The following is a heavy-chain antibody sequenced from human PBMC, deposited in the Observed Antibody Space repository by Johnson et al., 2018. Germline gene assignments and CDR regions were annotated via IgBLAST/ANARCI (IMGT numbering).Heavy chain of an antibody. V-gene: IGHV3-74*01. CDR1: GFTFSTYW. CDR3: VREWDYYYGMDV. CDR2: INSDGIRT. J-gene: IGHJ6*02. Sequence: VQLVESGGGLVQRGGSLRLSCAASGFTFSTYWMHWVRQVPGKGLVWVSRINSDGIRTDYADSVEGRFTISRDNARNTLYLQMNRLRAGDTAVDYGVREWDYYYGMDVWGQGTTVTVSS.